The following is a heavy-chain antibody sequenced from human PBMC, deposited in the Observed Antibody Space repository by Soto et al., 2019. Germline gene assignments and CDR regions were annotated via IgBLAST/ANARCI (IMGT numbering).Heavy chain of an antibody. J-gene: IGHJ4*02. CDR2: IGTAGDT. CDR1: GFTFSSYD. V-gene: IGHV3-13*04. Sequence: GGSLRLSCAASGFTFSSYDMHWVRQATGKGLEWVSAIGTAGDTYYPGSVKGRFTISRENAKNSLYLQMNSLRAGDTAVYYCARSGQNEYGDFFDYWGQGTLVTVYS. D-gene: IGHD4-17*01. CDR3: ARSGQNEYGDFFDY.